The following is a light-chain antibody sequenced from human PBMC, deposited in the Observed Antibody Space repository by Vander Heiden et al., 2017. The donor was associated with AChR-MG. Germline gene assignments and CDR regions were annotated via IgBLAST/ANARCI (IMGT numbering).Light chain of an antibody. V-gene: IGLV3-21*02. J-gene: IGLJ3*02. CDR3: QVWDSSSDHPV. Sequence: SYVLTQPPSVSVAPGQTARMTCGGNNIGRKSVHWYQQNPGQAPVLVVYYDSDRPSGIPERFSGSNSGNTATLTISRVEAGDEADYYCQVWDSSSDHPVFGGGTKLTVL. CDR1: NIGRKS. CDR2: YDS.